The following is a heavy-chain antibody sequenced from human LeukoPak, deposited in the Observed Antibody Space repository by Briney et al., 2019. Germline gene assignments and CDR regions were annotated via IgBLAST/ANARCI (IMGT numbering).Heavy chain of an antibody. Sequence: SETLSLTCAVYGGSFNVYYWSWIRQPPGKGLEWIGEINHSGITTYNPSLKSRLTISGDTSNNQFTLKLSSVTAADTAMYYCASLLPDFVIWGQGTMVTVSS. CDR3: ASLLPDFVI. CDR2: INHSGIT. J-gene: IGHJ3*02. V-gene: IGHV4-34*01. CDR1: GGSFNVYY. D-gene: IGHD2/OR15-2a*01.